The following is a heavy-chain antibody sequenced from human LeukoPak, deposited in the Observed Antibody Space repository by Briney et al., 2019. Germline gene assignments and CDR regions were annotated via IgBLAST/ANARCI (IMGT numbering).Heavy chain of an antibody. V-gene: IGHV4-39*07. Sequence: PSETLSLTCSVSGGSITKNGYYWGWIRQSPETGLEWIGGMHYSGSTYYNPSLNSRVTISVDTSKNQFSLKLTSVTAADTAVYYCCGSGWFAGPFGYWGQGALVTVSS. CDR1: GGSITKNGYY. CDR3: CGSGWFAGPFGY. D-gene: IGHD6-19*01. CDR2: MHYSGST. J-gene: IGHJ4*02.